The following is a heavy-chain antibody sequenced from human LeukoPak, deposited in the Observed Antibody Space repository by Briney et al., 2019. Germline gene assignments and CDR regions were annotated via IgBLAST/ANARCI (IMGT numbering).Heavy chain of an antibody. Sequence: SETLALTCTVSGGSISSGDYYWSWIRQPPGKGLERIGYIYYSGSTYYNPSLKSRVTISVDTSKNQFSLKLSSVTAADTAVYYCASGPLYYYDSSGPGGAFDIWGQGTMVTVSS. V-gene: IGHV4-30-4*01. CDR3: ASGPLYYYDSSGPGGAFDI. J-gene: IGHJ3*02. CDR2: IYYSGST. D-gene: IGHD3-22*01. CDR1: GGSISSGDYY.